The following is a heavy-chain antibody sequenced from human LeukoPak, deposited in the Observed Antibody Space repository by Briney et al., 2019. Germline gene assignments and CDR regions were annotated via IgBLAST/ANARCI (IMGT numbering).Heavy chain of an antibody. CDR2: IIPIFGTA. CDR1: GGIFSNYA. CDR3: ARGPKAFDI. V-gene: IGHV1-69*13. J-gene: IGHJ3*02. Sequence: ASVRVSCKASGGIFSNYAISWVRQAPGQGLEWMGGIIPIFGTANYAQKFQGRVTITADESTRTAYMELSSLRSEDTAVYYCARGPKAFDIWGQGTMVTVSS.